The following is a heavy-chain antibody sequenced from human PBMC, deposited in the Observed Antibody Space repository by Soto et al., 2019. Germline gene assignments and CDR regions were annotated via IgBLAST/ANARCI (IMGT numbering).Heavy chain of an antibody. V-gene: IGHV4-39*01. D-gene: IGHD2-21*01. CDR3: VRRVNIPSWYFDL. J-gene: IGHJ2*01. CDR2: INYSGTA. Sequence: QVELQQSGPGVVRPSETLSLTCSVSGASISKTSSYWGWIRQPPGKGLEWIGSINYSGTAYYSPSLRSRATLSVDTSANQFSLRLMSVTAADTAFYLCVRRVNIPSWYFDLWGREKPVIVSS. CDR1: GASISKTSSY.